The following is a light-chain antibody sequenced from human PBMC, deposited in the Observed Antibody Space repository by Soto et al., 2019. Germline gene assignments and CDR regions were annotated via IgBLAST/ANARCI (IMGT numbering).Light chain of an antibody. CDR2: AAS. CDR3: QKYSSVIT. CDR1: QGISNF. Sequence: DIQMTQSPSSLSASVGDRVTITCRASQGISNFLAWYQQKPGKVPKLLISAASTLQSVVPSRFSGSESRTDFTLTITSLQPEDVATYYCQKYSSVITFGQGTRLEI. J-gene: IGKJ5*01. V-gene: IGKV1-27*01.